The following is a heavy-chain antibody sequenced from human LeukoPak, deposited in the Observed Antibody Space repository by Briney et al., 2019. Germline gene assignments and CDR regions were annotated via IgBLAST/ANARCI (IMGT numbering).Heavy chain of an antibody. J-gene: IGHJ3*02. D-gene: IGHD5-18*01. CDR3: AKLDTAMDNDAFDI. Sequence: PGGSLRLSCAASAFTFSSYAMSWVRQAPGKGLEWVSAISGSGGSTYYADSVKGRFTIARDNSKNTLYLQMNSLRAEVTAVYYCAKLDTAMDNDAFDIWGQGTMVTVSS. CDR1: AFTFSSYA. V-gene: IGHV3-23*01. CDR2: ISGSGGST.